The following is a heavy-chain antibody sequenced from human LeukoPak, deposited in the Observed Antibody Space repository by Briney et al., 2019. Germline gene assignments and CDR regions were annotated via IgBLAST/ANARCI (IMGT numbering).Heavy chain of an antibody. Sequence: SVRVSCKASGGTFSSYAISWVRQAPGQGLEWMGGIIPIFGTANYAQKFQGRVTMTTDTSTSTAYMELRSLRSDDTAVYYCARPKVGSSSGWLDYWGQGTLVTVSS. V-gene: IGHV1-69*05. J-gene: IGHJ4*02. CDR2: IIPIFGTA. CDR1: GGTFSSYA. D-gene: IGHD6-19*01. CDR3: ARPKVGSSSGWLDY.